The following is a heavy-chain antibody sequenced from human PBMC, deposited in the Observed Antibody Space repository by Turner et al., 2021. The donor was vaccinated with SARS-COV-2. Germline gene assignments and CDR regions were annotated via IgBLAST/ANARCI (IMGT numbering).Heavy chain of an antibody. V-gene: IGHV3-30-3*01. CDR2: ISYDGSNK. CDR3: ARDSGDFDY. Sequence: QVQLVESGGGVVQPGRSLRLSCAASGFTFSSYVMHWVRQAPGKGLGWVAVISYDGSNKYYADSVEGRFTISRDNSKNTLYLQMNSLRAEDTAVYYCARDSGDFDYWGQGTLVTVSS. D-gene: IGHD3-10*01. CDR1: GFTFSSYV. J-gene: IGHJ4*02.